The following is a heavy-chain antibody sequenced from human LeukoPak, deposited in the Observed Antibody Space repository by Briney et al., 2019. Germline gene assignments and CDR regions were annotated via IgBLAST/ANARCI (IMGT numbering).Heavy chain of an antibody. CDR2: INSRGNYI. D-gene: IGHD3-10*01. CDR3: ARRREHGSGSDWL. CDR1: GDSISSSG. V-gene: IGHV3-21*01. J-gene: IGHJ4*02. Sequence: PSETLSLTCTVSGDSISSSGYYWGWIRQPPGKGLEWVSSINSRGNYIYYSDSLKGRFTISRDNARSSLYLQMSSLRAEDTAVYYCARRREHGSGSDWLWGQGTLVTVSS.